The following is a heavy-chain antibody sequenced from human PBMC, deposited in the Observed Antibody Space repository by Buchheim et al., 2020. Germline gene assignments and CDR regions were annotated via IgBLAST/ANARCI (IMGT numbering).Heavy chain of an antibody. D-gene: IGHD3-22*01. CDR1: SGSISSYY. J-gene: IGHJ3*02. CDR2: IYYSGST. CDR3: ARDRSYYDSSGYYRVAFDI. V-gene: IGHV4-59*01. Sequence: QVQLQESGPGLVKPSETLSLTCTVSSGSISSYYWSWIRQPPGKGLEWIGYIYYSGSTNYNPSLKSRVTISVDTSKNQLYLKLSSVTAADTAVYYCARDRSYYDSSGYYRVAFDIWGQGT.